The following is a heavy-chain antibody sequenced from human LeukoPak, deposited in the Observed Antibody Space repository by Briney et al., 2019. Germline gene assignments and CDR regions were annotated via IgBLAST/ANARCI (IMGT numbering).Heavy chain of an antibody. D-gene: IGHD5-24*01. V-gene: IGHV3-21*01. CDR2: ISSSSSYI. CDR1: GFTFSSYG. J-gene: IGHJ4*02. CDR3: ARAFGYNYIFDY. Sequence: GGSLRLSCATSGFTFSSYGMNWVRQAPGKGLEWVSSISSSSSYIYYADSVKGRFTISRDNAKNSLYLQMNSLRAEDTAVYYCARAFGYNYIFDYWGQGTLVTVSS.